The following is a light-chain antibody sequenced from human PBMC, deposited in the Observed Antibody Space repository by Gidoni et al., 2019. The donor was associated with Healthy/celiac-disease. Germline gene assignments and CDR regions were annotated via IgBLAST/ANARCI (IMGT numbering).Light chain of an antibody. CDR3: QQRSNWPPKLT. V-gene: IGKV3-11*01. Sequence: EIVLTQSPATLSLSPGERATLSCRASQSVSSYLAWYQQKPGQAPRLLIYDASNRATGIPARFSGSGSGTGFTLTISSLEPEDFAVYYCQQRSNWPPKLTFGGGTKVEIK. J-gene: IGKJ4*01. CDR2: DAS. CDR1: QSVSSY.